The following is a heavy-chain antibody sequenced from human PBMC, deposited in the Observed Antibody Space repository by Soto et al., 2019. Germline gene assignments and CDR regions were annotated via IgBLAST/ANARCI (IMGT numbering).Heavy chain of an antibody. V-gene: IGHV4-59*01. CDR2: IYYSGST. Sequence: SETLSLTCTVSGGSISSYYWSWIRQPAGKGLEWIGYIYYSGSTNYNPSLKSRVTISVDTSKNQFSLKLSSVTAADTAVYYCAEMVLGAWFDPWGQGTLVTVSS. J-gene: IGHJ5*02. CDR1: GGSISSYY. D-gene: IGHD3-3*02. CDR3: AEMVLGAWFDP.